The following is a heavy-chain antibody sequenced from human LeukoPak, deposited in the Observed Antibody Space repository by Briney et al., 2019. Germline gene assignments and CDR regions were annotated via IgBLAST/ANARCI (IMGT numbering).Heavy chain of an antibody. J-gene: IGHJ4*02. V-gene: IGHV3-48*04. Sequence: GGSLRLSCVASGFTFSSYSMNWVRQAPGKGLHWISYISSSSSTIYYADSVKGRFTISRDNAKNSLYLQMNSLRAEDTAVYYCAKDEGPYGSGSSDFDYWGQGTLVTVSS. CDR2: ISSSSSTI. CDR1: GFTFSSYS. CDR3: AKDEGPYGSGSSDFDY. D-gene: IGHD3-10*01.